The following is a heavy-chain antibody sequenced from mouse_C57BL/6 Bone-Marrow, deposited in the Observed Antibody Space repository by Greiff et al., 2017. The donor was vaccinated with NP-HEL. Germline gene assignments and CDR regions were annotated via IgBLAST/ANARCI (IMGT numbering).Heavy chain of an antibody. Sequence: VQLQQSGAELVRPGTSVKMSCKASGYTFTNYWIGWAKQRPGHGLEWIGDIYPGGGYTNYNEKFKGKATLTADKSSSTAYMQFSSLTSEDSAIYDCARLGNWDRRYFDYWGQGTTLTVSS. V-gene: IGHV1-63*01. CDR2: IYPGGGYT. CDR3: ARLGNWDRRYFDY. D-gene: IGHD4-1*01. CDR1: GYTFTNYW. J-gene: IGHJ2*01.